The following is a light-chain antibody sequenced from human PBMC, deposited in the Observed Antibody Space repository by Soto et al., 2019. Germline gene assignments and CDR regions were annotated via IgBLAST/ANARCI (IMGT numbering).Light chain of an antibody. CDR1: QSVSSNY. V-gene: IGKV3-20*01. Sequence: EIVLTQSPGTLSLSPGERATLSCRASQSVSSNYLAWYQQKPGQAPRLLIYGASNRATGIPDRFSGSGSGTGFTLTISRLEPEAFAVYFCQQYGSSPPFTFGQGTKVDIK. CDR2: GAS. J-gene: IGKJ2*01. CDR3: QQYGSSPPFT.